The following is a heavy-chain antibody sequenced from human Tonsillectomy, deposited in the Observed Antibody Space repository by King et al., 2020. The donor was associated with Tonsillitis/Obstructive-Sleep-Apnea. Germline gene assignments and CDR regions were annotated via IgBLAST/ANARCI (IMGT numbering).Heavy chain of an antibody. J-gene: IGHJ6*02. CDR2: IVVGSGNT. CDR3: AARNFWSGYSYYGMDV. Sequence: KQLVQSGPEVKKPGTSVKVSCKASGFTFTSSAMQWVRQARGQRLEWIGWIVVGSGNTNYAQKFQERVTITRDMSTSTAYMELSSLRSEETAVYYCAARNFWSGYSYYGMDVWGQGTTVTVSS. D-gene: IGHD3-3*01. V-gene: IGHV1-58*02. CDR1: GFTFTSSA.